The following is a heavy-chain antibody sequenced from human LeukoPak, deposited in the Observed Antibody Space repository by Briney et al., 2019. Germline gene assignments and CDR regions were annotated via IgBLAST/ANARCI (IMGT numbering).Heavy chain of an antibody. V-gene: IGHV1-69*04. D-gene: IGHD6-6*01. CDR3: ARDRDSSSSPDYYFDY. Sequence: SVKVSCKASGGTFSSYAISWVRQAPGQGLEWMGRIIPIFGIANYAQKFQGRVTITADKSTSTAYMELSSLRSEDTAVYYCARDRDSSSSPDYYFDYWSQGTLVTVSS. J-gene: IGHJ4*02. CDR2: IIPIFGIA. CDR1: GGTFSSYA.